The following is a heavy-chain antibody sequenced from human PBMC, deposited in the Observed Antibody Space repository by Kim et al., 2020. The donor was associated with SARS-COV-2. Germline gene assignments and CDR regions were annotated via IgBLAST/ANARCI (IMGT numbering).Heavy chain of an antibody. CDR3: ARTPRDYCGGDCYSGDY. CDR1: GGSISSSSYY. CDR2: IYYSGST. V-gene: IGHV4-39*01. J-gene: IGHJ4*02. D-gene: IGHD2-21*02. Sequence: SETLSLTCTVSGGSISSSSYYWGWIRQPPGKGLEWIGSIYYSGSTYYNPSLKSRVTISVDTSKNQFSLKLSSVTAADTAVYYCARTPRDYCGGDCYSGDYWGQGTLVTVSS.